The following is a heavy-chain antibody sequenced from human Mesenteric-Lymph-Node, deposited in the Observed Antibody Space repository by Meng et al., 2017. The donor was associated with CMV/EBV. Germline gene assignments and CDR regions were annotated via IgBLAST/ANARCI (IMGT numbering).Heavy chain of an antibody. CDR3: ATEGNSGSLDY. Sequence: SCKASGYTFTSYYMHWVRQAPGQGLEWMGIINPSGGSTSYAQKFQGRVTMTRDTSTTTVYMELSSLRSEDTAVYYCATEGNSGSLDYWGQGTLVTVSS. V-gene: IGHV1-46*01. CDR1: GYTFTSYY. CDR2: INPSGGST. J-gene: IGHJ4*02. D-gene: IGHD1-26*01.